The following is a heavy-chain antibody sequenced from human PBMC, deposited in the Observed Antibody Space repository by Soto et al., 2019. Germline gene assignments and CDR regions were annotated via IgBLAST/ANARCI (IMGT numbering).Heavy chain of an antibody. J-gene: IGHJ5*02. D-gene: IGHD3-10*01. CDR3: ARHVQVVFRGVITGYWFDP. V-gene: IGHV4-61*01. CDR2: IYYSGST. Sequence: PSETLSLTCTVAGGSVRSGSYYWSWMRQPPGKGLEWIGYIYYSGSTNYNPSLESRVTISVDKSKNQFSLKLSSVTAADTAVYYCARHVQVVFRGVITGYWFDPWGQGTLVTVSS. CDR1: GGSVRSGSYY.